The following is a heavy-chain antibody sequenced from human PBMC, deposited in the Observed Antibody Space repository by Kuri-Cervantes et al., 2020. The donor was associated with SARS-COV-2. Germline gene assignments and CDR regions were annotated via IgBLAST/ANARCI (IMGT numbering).Heavy chain of an antibody. V-gene: IGHV1-69*06. J-gene: IGHJ6*02. CDR1: GGTFSSYA. D-gene: IGHD3-3*01. CDR2: IIPIFGTA. CDR3: ARDRDDFWSGYRVNYYYYGMDV. Sequence: SVKVSCKASGGTFSSYAISWVRQAPGQGLEWMGGIIPIFGTANYAQKFQGRVTITADKSTSTAYMELSSLRSEDTAVYYRARDRDDFWSGYRVNYYYYGMDVWGQGTTVTVSS.